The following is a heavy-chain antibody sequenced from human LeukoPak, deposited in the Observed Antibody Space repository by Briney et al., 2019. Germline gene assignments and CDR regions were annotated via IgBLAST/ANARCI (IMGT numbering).Heavy chain of an antibody. CDR1: GGSISSNSYY. CDR2: IYYSGST. CDR3: ARGFRYFDWSG. D-gene: IGHD3-9*01. Sequence: LETLSLTCTVSGGSISSNSYYWGWIRQPPGKGLEWIGTIYYSGSTYYNPSLKSRVTISVDTSKNQFSLNLSIVTAADTAVYYCARGFRYFDWSGWGQGTLVTVSS. J-gene: IGHJ4*02. V-gene: IGHV4-39*01.